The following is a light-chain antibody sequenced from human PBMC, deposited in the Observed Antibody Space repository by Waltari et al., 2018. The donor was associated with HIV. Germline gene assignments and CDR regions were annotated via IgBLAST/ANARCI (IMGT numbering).Light chain of an antibody. CDR3: QQYGSSPLLTQYT. J-gene: IGKJ2*01. CDR1: QSVSSSY. CDR2: GAS. Sequence: EIVLTQSPGTLSLSPGERATLPCRASQSVSSSYLAWYQQKPGQAPRLLIDGASSRATGIPDRFSGSGSGTDFTLTISRLEPEDFAVYYCQQYGSSPLLTQYTFGQGTKLEIK. V-gene: IGKV3-20*01.